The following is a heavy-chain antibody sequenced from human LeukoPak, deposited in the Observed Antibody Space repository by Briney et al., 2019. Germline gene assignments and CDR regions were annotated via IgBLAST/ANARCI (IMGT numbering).Heavy chain of an antibody. CDR1: GGSISSSSYY. Sequence: SETLSLTCTVSGGSISSSSYYWGWIRQPPGTGLEWIGSIYYSGSTYYNPSLKSRVTISVDTSKNQFSLKLSSVTAADTAVYYCARGTPPHSVAAQGPPLNYFDYWGQGTLVTVSS. D-gene: IGHD6-19*01. J-gene: IGHJ4*02. CDR2: IYYSGST. CDR3: ARGTPPHSVAAQGPPLNYFDY. V-gene: IGHV4-39*01.